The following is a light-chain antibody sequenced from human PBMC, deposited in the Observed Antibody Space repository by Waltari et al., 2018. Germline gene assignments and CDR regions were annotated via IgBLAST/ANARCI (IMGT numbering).Light chain of an antibody. CDR3: QQSYSTPWT. CDR2: AAS. V-gene: IGKV1-39*01. J-gene: IGKJ1*01. Sequence: DIEMTQSPSSLSASVGDRVTITCRASQSIGGNLNWYQQTPGRAPKVLIYAASSVQSGVPSRFSGRGSGTDFTLTISSLQHEDFATYYCQQSYSTPWTFGQGTKVEIK. CDR1: QSIGGN.